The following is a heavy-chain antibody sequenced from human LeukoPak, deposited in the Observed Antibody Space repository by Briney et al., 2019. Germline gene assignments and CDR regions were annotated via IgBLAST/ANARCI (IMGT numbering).Heavy chain of an antibody. J-gene: IGHJ5*02. CDR2: IYYSGST. D-gene: IGHD2-15*01. CDR1: GGSISSYY. V-gene: IGHV4-59*01. CDR3: ARVGCSGGSCYTNWFDP. Sequence: PSETLSLTCTVSGGSISSYYWSWIRQPPGKGLEWIGYIYYSGSTNYNPSLKSRVTISVDTPKNQFSLKLSSVTAADTAVYYCARVGCSGGSCYTNWFDPWGQGTLVTVSS.